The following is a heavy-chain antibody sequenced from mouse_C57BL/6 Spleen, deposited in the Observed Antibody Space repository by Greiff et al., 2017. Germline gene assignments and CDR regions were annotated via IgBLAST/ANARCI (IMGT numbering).Heavy chain of an antibody. CDR1: GFTFSDYG. CDR2: ISSGSSTI. CDR3: ARQKGSYWYFDV. Sequence: DVTLVASGGGLVKPGGSLKLSCAASGFTFSDYGMHWVRQAPEKGLEWVAYISSGSSTIYYADTVKGRFTISRDNAKNTLFLQMTSLRSEDTAMYYCARQKGSYWYFDVWGTGTTVNVSS. J-gene: IGHJ1*03. V-gene: IGHV5-17*01.